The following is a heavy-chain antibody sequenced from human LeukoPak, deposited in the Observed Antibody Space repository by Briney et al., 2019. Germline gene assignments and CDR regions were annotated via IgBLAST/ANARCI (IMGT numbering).Heavy chain of an antibody. Sequence: GGSLRLSCAASGFTFSSYSMNWVRQAPGKGLEWVSSISCSSSYIYYADSVKGRFTISRDNAKNSLYLQMNSLRAEDTAVYYCARDRRVRFLEWLSPKYGMDVWGQGTTVTVSS. V-gene: IGHV3-21*01. CDR1: GFTFSSYS. CDR3: ARDRRVRFLEWLSPKYGMDV. J-gene: IGHJ6*02. CDR2: ISCSSSYI. D-gene: IGHD3-3*01.